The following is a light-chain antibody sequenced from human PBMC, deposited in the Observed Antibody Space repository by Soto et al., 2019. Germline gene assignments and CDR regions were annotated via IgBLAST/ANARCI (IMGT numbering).Light chain of an antibody. CDR2: AVV. J-gene: IGLJ1*01. CDR3: ISYTSSGTYV. Sequence: QSALTQPASVSGSPGQSITISCTGTRSDVGGYKDVSWYQQHPGKAPKVLIYAVVYRSSGVSNRFSGSKSGNTASLTISGLQAEDEADYYCISYTSSGTYVFGTGTKLTVL. V-gene: IGLV2-14*03. CDR1: RSDVGGYKD.